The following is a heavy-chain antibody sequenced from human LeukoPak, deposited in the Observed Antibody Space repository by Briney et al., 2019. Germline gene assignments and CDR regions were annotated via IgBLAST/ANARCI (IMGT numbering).Heavy chain of an antibody. D-gene: IGHD3-10*01. V-gene: IGHV3-20*04. CDR2: INWNGDST. Sequence: RPGGSLRLSCAASGFTFSSYEMSWVRQAPGKGLECVSGINWNGDSTNYADSVKGRFTISRDNAKNSLYLQMNSLRVEDTALYYCVRYRGISYYYYMDVWGKGTTVTVSS. CDR1: GFTFSSYE. CDR3: VRYRGISYYYYMDV. J-gene: IGHJ6*03.